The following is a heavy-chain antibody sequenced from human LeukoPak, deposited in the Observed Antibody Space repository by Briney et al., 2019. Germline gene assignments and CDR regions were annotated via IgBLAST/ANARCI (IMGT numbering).Heavy chain of an antibody. V-gene: IGHV3-7*05. Sequence: PGGSLRLSCAASGFTFSSYYMTWVRQAPGKGLEWVATTKQDGTGENYVDSVRGRFSISRDNAKNSLFLQMNSLRAEDTAVYYCATYCDSSGYYPGSFAYWGQGTLVTVSS. D-gene: IGHD3-22*01. CDR1: GFTFSSYY. CDR3: ATYCDSSGYYPGSFAY. J-gene: IGHJ4*02. CDR2: TKQDGTGE.